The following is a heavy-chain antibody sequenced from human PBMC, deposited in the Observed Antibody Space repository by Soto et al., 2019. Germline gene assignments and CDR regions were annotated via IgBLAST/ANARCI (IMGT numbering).Heavy chain of an antibody. V-gene: IGHV3-13*01. CDR3: AKDHYDFWSGYYPAASAYFDY. J-gene: IGHJ4*02. D-gene: IGHD3-3*01. CDR2: IGTAGDT. CDR1: GFTFSSYD. Sequence: GGSLRLSCAASGFTFSSYDMHWVRQATGKGLEWVSAIGTAGDTYYPGSVKGRFTISRENAKNSLYLQMNSLRAEDTAVYYCAKDHYDFWSGYYPAASAYFDYWGQGTLVTVSS.